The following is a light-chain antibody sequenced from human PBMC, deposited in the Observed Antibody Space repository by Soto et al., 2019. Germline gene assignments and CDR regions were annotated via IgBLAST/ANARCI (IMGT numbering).Light chain of an antibody. CDR2: EVS. J-gene: IGLJ1*01. Sequence: QSPLTQPAAVSGSPGQSTTISYTGTSSDVGGNNYVSWYQQHPGKAPKLIIYEVSNRPSGVSNRFSGSKSGNTASLTISGLQAEDEADYYCNSYTSKSTGVFGTGTKLTVL. CDR1: SSDVGGNNY. CDR3: NSYTSKSTGV. V-gene: IGLV2-14*01.